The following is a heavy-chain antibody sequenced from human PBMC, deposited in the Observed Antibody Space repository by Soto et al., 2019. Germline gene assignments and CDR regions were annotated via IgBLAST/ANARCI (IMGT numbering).Heavy chain of an antibody. CDR3: ARDKWLRFRGIYYGMDV. D-gene: IGHD5-12*01. J-gene: IGHJ6*02. CDR2: VYYSGST. V-gene: IGHV4-31*03. CDR1: GGSISSGGYY. Sequence: SETLSLTCTVSGGSISSGGYYWSWIRQHPGKGLEWIGYVYYSGSTYYNPSLKSRVTISVDTSKNQFSLKLSSVTAADTAVYYCARDKWLRFRGIYYGMDVWGQGTTVTVSS.